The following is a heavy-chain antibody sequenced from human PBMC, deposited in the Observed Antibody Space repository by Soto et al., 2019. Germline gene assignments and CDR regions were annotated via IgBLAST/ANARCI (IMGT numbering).Heavy chain of an antibody. Sequence: EVQLLESGGGLVQPGGSLRLSCAASGFTFSSYAMSWVRQAPGKGLELVSAISGSGGSTYYADSVKGRFTIPRDNSKNTLYLQMNSLRAEDTAVYYCAKGVAARNYFDYWGQGTLVTVSS. CDR3: AKGVAARNYFDY. D-gene: IGHD6-6*01. CDR2: ISGSGGST. CDR1: GFTFSSYA. V-gene: IGHV3-23*01. J-gene: IGHJ4*02.